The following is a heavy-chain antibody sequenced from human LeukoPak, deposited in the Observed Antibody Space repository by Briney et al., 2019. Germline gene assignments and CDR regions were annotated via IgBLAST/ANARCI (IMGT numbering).Heavy chain of an antibody. D-gene: IGHD1-1*01. CDR3: ARDQNWSPDW. V-gene: IGHV3-48*03. J-gene: IGHJ4*02. CDR2: INSRGNTK. Sequence: GGSLRLSCAASGFTFSTYEMNWVRQAPGKGLEWASYINSRGNTKHYSDSVKGRFTVSRDNAKNSLYLQMNSLRAEDTAMYYCARDQNWSPDWWGQGTLVTVSS. CDR1: GFTFSTYE.